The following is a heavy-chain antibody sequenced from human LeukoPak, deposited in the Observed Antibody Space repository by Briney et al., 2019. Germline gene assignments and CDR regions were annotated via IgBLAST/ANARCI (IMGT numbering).Heavy chain of an antibody. CDR3: AKDRRYGEGGAFEY. CDR2: LSGSGDTT. Sequence: GGSLRLSCAASGFTFNKYAMSWVRQAPGKGLEWVSGLSGSGDTTYYADSVKGRFSISRDNSKNTVYLQMNSLRAEDTALYYCAKDRRYGEGGAFEYWGQGPLVTVSS. J-gene: IGHJ4*02. V-gene: IGHV3-23*01. CDR1: GFTFNKYA. D-gene: IGHD4-17*01.